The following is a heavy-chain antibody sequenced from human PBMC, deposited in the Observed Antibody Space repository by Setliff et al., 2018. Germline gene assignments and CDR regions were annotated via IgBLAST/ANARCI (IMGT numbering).Heavy chain of an antibody. CDR1: GGSFSTYY. D-gene: IGHD3-22*01. V-gene: IGHV4-34*01. Sequence: ASETLSLTCAVYGGSFSTYYWIWIRQPPGKGLEWIGEINHSGSTNYNPSLKSRVTISVDTSKNQFSLKLSSVTAADTAVYYCARGPYYFDSGDYAYWGQGTLVTVSS. J-gene: IGHJ4*02. CDR3: ARGPYYFDSGDYAY. CDR2: INHSGST.